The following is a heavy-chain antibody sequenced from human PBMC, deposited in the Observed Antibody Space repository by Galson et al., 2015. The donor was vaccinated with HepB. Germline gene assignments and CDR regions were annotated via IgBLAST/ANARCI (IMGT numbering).Heavy chain of an antibody. D-gene: IGHD3-10*01. J-gene: IGHJ4*02. CDR1: VFTFSNYG. Sequence: SLRLSCAASVFTFSNYGMSWVRQTPGKGLEWLSVISGNGGNIHYADSVKGRFTISRDNSKNTLYLQMNSLRAEDTAVYYCVSNHYNPGSYFHFDNWGQGTLVTVSS. CDR3: VSNHYNPGSYFHFDN. V-gene: IGHV3-23*01. CDR2: ISGNGGNI.